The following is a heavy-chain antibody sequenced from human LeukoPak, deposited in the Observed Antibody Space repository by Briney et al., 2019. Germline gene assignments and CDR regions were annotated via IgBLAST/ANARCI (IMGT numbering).Heavy chain of an antibody. CDR3: ARGERDLFVVVPAAIPFDY. CDR1: GYTFTCYY. D-gene: IGHD2-2*01. J-gene: IGHJ4*02. Sequence: ASVKVSCKASGYTFTCYYMHWVRQAPGQGLEWMGWINPNSGGTNYAQKFQGRVTMTRDTSISTAYMELSRLRSDDTAVYYCARGERDLFVVVPAAIPFDYWGQGTLVTVSS. V-gene: IGHV1-2*02. CDR2: INPNSGGT.